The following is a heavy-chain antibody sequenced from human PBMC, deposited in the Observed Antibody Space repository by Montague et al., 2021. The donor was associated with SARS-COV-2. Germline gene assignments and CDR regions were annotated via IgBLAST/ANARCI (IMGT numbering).Heavy chain of an antibody. D-gene: IGHD3-9*01. CDR1: GFTVSSNY. J-gene: IGHJ6*02. CDR3: ARGDNYDNYYYGMDV. Sequence: SLRLSRAASGFTVSSNYMSRVRQSPGNGLEWVSVIYSGGSTYYADSVKGRFTISRDNSKNTLYLQMNSLRAEDTAVYYCARGDNYDNYYYGMDVWGQGTTVTVSS. CDR2: IYSGGST. V-gene: IGHV3-53*01.